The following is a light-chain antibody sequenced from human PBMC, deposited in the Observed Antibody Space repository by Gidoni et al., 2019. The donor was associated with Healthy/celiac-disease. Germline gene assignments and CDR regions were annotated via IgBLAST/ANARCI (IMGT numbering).Light chain of an antibody. V-gene: IGKV2-28*01. CDR1: QSLLHSNGYNY. J-gene: IGKJ1*01. Sequence: DIVMTQSPLSLPVTPGEPASISCRSSQSLLHSNGYNYLDWYLQKPGQSPQLLIYLGSNRASGGPDRFSGSGSGTDFTLKISRVEADDVGVYYCMQALQTSWTFGQGTKVEIK. CDR3: MQALQTSWT. CDR2: LGS.